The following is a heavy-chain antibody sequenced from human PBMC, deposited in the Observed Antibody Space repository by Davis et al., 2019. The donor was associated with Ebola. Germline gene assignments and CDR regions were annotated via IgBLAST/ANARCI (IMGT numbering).Heavy chain of an antibody. CDR3: AKEGHLLSTDTPPHYFDY. D-gene: IGHD2-2*01. J-gene: IGHJ4*02. CDR2: ISGSGGST. CDR1: GFTFSGNA. V-gene: IGHV3-23*01. Sequence: GESLKISCAASGFTFSGNAMSWVRQAPGKGLEWVSGISGSGGSTFYADSVKGRFTISRDNSKNTLYLQMNSLRAEDTAVYYCAKEGHLLSTDTPPHYFDYWGQGTLVTVSS.